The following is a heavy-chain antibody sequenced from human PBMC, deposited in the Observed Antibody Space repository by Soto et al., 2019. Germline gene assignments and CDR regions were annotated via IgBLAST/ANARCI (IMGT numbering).Heavy chain of an antibody. CDR3: AKGWDPRKTYYYYGMDV. V-gene: IGHV3-23*01. Sequence: PGGSLRLSCAASGFTFSSYAMSWVRQAPGKGLEWVSAISGSGGSTYYADSVKGRFTISRDNSKNTLYLQMNSLRAEDTAVYYCAKGWDPRKTYYYYGMDVWGQGTTVTVSS. J-gene: IGHJ6*02. CDR2: ISGSGGST. CDR1: GFTFSSYA. D-gene: IGHD1-26*01.